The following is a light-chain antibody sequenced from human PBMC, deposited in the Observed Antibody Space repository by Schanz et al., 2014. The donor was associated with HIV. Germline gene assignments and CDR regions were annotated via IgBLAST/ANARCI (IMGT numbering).Light chain of an antibody. CDR3: QQSYSPPWT. CDR2: AAS. V-gene: IGKV1-17*01. Sequence: DIQMTQSPSSLSASVGDRVTITCRASQGIGNDLGWYQQRPGKAPKRLIYAASTLQSGVPSRFVGGGSGTEFTLTISGLQPDDFATYYCQQSYSPPWTFGQGTKVEIK. J-gene: IGKJ1*01. CDR1: QGIGND.